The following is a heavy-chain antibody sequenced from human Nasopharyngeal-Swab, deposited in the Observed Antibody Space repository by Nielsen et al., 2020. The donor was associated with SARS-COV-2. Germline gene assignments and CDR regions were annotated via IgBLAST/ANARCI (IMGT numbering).Heavy chain of an antibody. CDR2: INYSGNN. V-gene: IGHV4-31*02. D-gene: IGHD3-22*01. Sequence: PGKGLEWIGYINYSGNNYHNPSLKSRLTISVDTSKNQFSLMLSSVTAADTAVYYCARGRKGGGIVVVIPYYYYYMDVWGKGTTVTVSS. CDR3: ARGRKGGGIVVVIPYYYYYMDV. J-gene: IGHJ6*03.